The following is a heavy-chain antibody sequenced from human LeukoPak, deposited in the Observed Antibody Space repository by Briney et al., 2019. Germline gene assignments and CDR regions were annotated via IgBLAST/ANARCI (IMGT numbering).Heavy chain of an antibody. V-gene: IGHV1-2*02. CDR2: INPNSGGT. J-gene: IGHJ2*01. CDR1: GYTFTGYY. Sequence: VKPCCTTFGYTFTGYYMHRVRQAPGQGLEWMGWINPNSGGTNYAQKFQGRVTMTRDTSISTAYLELRKRTSDDTDVYYCVRAPLGLPFDFGGRGTLVPVSS. CDR3: VRAPLGLPFDF.